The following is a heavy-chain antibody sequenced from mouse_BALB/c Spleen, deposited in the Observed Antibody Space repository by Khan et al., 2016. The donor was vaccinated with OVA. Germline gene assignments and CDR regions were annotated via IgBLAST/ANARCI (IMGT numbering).Heavy chain of an antibody. CDR2: IDPYDSET. J-gene: IGHJ3*01. V-gene: IGHV1-59*01. CDR3: ARNPFGY. CDR1: GYTFTSYW. Sequence: QVQLQQPGTELVRPGTSVKLSCKASGYTFTSYWMNWIKQRPEQGLEWIGRIDPYDSETNYNQKFKDKATLTVDKSSNTAYMQLTSLTSEDSAVYYCARNPFGYWGQGTLVTVSA.